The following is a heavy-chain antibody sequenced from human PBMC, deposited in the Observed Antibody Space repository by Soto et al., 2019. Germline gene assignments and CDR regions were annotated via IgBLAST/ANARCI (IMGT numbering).Heavy chain of an antibody. V-gene: IGHV3-30-3*01. CDR3: ARDQADYRGGWPLDY. D-gene: IGHD6-19*01. CDR1: GFTFSSYA. J-gene: IGHJ4*02. Sequence: GGSLRLSCAASGFTFSSYAMHWVRQAPGKGLEWVAVISYDGTNTYYADSVKGRFTISRDNSKNTMYLQMNGLRAEDTAVYYCARDQADYRGGWPLDYWGQGTLVTVSS. CDR2: ISYDGTNT.